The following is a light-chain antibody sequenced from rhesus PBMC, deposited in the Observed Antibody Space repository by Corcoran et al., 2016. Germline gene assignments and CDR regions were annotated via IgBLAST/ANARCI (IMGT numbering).Light chain of an antibody. J-gene: IGLJ1*01. Sequence: QSVVTQPPSTCEAARKSVTISCSGSSSNIGSNSVSWYQQVPGTAPKLLIYYNDQRVSGVSDRFSGSQSGTSASLAISGLQTEDEADYYCAAWDDSLNGYIFGTGTRLTVL. CDR3: AAWDDSLNGYI. CDR2: YND. V-gene: IGLV1-60*01. CDR1: SSNIGSNS.